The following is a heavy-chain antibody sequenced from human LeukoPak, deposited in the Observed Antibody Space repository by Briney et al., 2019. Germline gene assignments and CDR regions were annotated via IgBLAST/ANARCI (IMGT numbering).Heavy chain of an antibody. CDR2: IKQDGSEK. Sequence: GGSLRLSCAASGFTFSSYWMSWVRQAPGKGLEWVANIKQDGSEKYYVDSVKGRFTISRDNAKNSLYLQMNSLRAEDTAVYYCASGGSSANDDYLFDYWGQGTLVTVSS. J-gene: IGHJ4*02. V-gene: IGHV3-7*01. D-gene: IGHD4/OR15-4a*01. CDR1: GFTFSSYW. CDR3: ASGGSSANDDYLFDY.